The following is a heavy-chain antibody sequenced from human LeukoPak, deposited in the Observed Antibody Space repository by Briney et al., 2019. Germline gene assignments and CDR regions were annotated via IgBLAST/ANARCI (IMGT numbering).Heavy chain of an antibody. D-gene: IGHD2-21*02. Sequence: PGGSLRLSCAASGFTFSSYAMSWVRQAPGKGLEWVSAISGGGGSTFYADSVKGRFTISRDNAKSSLFLQMNSLRAEDTAVYYCARVNRVTAIQELDYWGQGTLVTVSS. V-gene: IGHV3-23*01. CDR2: ISGGGGST. CDR3: ARVNRVTAIQELDY. CDR1: GFTFSSYA. J-gene: IGHJ4*02.